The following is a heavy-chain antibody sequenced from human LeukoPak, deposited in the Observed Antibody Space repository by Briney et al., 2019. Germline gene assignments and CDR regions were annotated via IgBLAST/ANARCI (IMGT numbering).Heavy chain of an antibody. J-gene: IGHJ4*02. CDR1: GFTFNGYA. D-gene: IGHD6-19*01. V-gene: IGHV3-23*01. Sequence: PGGSLRLSCEGSGFTFNGYAFSWVRQAPGKGLEWVAVTGGSDDNTHYADSVKGRFTISRDNSEKRLFLQMNSLRPDDSALYYCTKDLMTGFSSGWYFAYWGQGTLVTFS. CDR3: TKDLMTGFSSGWYFAY. CDR2: TGGSDDNT.